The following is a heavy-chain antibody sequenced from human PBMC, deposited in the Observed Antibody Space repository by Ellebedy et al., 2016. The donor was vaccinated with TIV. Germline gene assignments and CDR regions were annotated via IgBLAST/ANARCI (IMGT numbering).Heavy chain of an antibody. V-gene: IGHV3-30-3*01. CDR1: GFTFSSYA. J-gene: IGHJ3*02. D-gene: IGHD1-26*01. CDR3: ARGRTGKRELLRAFDI. CDR2: ISYDGSNK. Sequence: GGSLRLSXAASGFTFSSYAMHWVRQAPGKGLEWVAVISYDGSNKYYADSVKGRFTISRDNAKNSLYLQMNSLRDEDTAVYYCARGRTGKRELLRAFDIWGQGTMVTVSS.